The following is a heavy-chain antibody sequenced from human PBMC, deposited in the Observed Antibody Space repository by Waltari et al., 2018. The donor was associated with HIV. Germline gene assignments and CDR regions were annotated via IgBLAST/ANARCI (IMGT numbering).Heavy chain of an antibody. J-gene: IGHJ4*02. Sequence: QVQLQESGPGLVKPSETLSLTCTVSGGSVSSGSYYWSWIRQPPGKGHDGIGVLYDSWSTNDNPSLMSRVTISVVTSKNQSSLKLSSVTAADTAVYYCARRGGSRGFDYWGQGTLVTVSS. CDR3: ARRGGSRGFDY. D-gene: IGHD1-26*01. CDR2: LYDSWST. CDR1: GGSVSSGSYY. V-gene: IGHV4-61*01.